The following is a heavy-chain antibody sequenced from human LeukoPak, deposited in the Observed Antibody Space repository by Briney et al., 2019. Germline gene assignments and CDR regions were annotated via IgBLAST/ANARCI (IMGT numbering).Heavy chain of an antibody. V-gene: IGHV1-69*13. CDR3: ARQKNIVVVVAASSYGMDV. CDR1: GGTFSSYA. CDR2: IIPIFGTA. J-gene: IGHJ6*02. Sequence: SVKVSCKACGGTFSSYAISWVRQAPGQGLEWMGGIIPIFGTANYAQKFQSRVTITADESTSTAYMELSSLRSEDTDVYCCARQKNIVVVVAASSYGMDVWGQGTTVTVSS. D-gene: IGHD2-15*01.